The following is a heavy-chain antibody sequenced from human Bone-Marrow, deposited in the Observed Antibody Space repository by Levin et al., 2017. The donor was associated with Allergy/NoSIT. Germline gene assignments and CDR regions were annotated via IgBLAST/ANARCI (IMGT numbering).Heavy chain of an antibody. D-gene: IGHD6-13*01. CDR2: ISGSGGST. CDR1: GFTFSSYA. CDR3: AKVRSISSSGPFDY. J-gene: IGHJ4*02. Sequence: GGSLRLSCAASGFTFSSYAMSWVRQAPGKGLEWVSSISGSGGSTYYADSVKGRFTISRDNSKNTLYLQMNSLRAEDTAVYYCAKVRSISSSGPFDYWGQGTLVTVSS. V-gene: IGHV3-23*01.